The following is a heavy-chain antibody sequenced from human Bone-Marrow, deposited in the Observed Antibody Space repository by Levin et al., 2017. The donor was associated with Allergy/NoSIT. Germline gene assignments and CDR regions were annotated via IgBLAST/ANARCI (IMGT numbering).Heavy chain of an antibody. D-gene: IGHD6-13*01. CDR2: ISDSASTT. J-gene: IGHJ4*02. V-gene: IGHV3-23*01. Sequence: LSLTCATSGFRFSNFGMAWVRQAPGKGLEWVSAISDSASTTYYGDFVEGRFTISRDNSKNTLYLTMNSLRVEDTALYYCAKSASPAAGYYYFDYWGPGTLVTVSS. CDR3: AKSASPAAGYYYFDY. CDR1: GFRFSNFG.